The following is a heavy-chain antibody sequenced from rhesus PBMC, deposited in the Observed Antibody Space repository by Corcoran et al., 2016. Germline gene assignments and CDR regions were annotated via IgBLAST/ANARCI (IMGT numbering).Heavy chain of an antibody. V-gene: IGHV4-92*01. CDR2: ISGNSGTA. D-gene: IGHD4-29*01. CDR1: DGPINSNDW. J-gene: IGHJ6*01. Sequence: QVQLQESGPGLVKPSETLSLTCAVADGPINSNDWWTWIRQPPGKGLEWVGRISGNSGTANDNPSLKSRVTISKDTSKNQFSLKLVSVTVADTAIYYCARLKPGSSYSLDSWGQGVVVSVSS. CDR3: ARLKPGSSYSLDS.